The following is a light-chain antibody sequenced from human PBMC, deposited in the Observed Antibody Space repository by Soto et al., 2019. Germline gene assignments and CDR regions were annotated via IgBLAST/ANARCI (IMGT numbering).Light chain of an antibody. J-gene: IGLJ1*01. CDR1: NSNIGSHNY. CDR3: CSFAGGLFV. V-gene: IGLV2-11*01. CDR2: DVT. Sequence: HSDLTQARSVSGSPGQAVTVSCTGTNSNIGSHNYVSRYQQRPGKAPKLMIHDVTERPSGVPDRFSGSKSGNTASLTISGLQAEDEAEYFCCSFAGGLFVFGTGTKVTVL.